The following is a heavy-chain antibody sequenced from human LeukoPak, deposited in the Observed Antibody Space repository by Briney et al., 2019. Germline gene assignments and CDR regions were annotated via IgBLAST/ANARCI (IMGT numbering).Heavy chain of an antibody. CDR3: ARDNSYGLGTFYYYYAMDV. J-gene: IGHJ6*02. CDR1: GGSFSGYY. CDR2: INRSGST. V-gene: IGHV4-34*01. Sequence: KSSETLSLTCAVYGGSFSGYYWSWLRQPPGKGLEWLGEINRSGSTNYNPSLKSRVTISVDTSKNQFSLRLSSVTAADTAVYYCARDNSYGLGTFYYYYAMDVWGQGTTVTVSS. D-gene: IGHD3-10*01.